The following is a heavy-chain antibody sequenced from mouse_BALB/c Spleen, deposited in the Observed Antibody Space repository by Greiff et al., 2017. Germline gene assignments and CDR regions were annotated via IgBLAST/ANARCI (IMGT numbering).Heavy chain of an antibody. CDR2: ILPGSGST. J-gene: IGHJ4*01. CDR3: ARRRGYPYAMDY. V-gene: IGHV1-9*01. CDR1: GYTFSSYW. Sequence: QVQLMESGAELMKPGASVKISCKATGYTFSSYWIEWVKQRPGHGLEWIGEILPGSGSTNYNEKFKGKATFTADTSSNTAYMQLSSLTSEDSAVYYCARRRGYPYAMDYWGQGTSVTVSS. D-gene: IGHD2-2*01.